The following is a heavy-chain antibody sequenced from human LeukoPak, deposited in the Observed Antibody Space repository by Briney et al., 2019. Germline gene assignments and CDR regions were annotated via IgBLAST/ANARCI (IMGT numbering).Heavy chain of an antibody. CDR2: IKQDGSEK. V-gene: IGHV3-7*01. J-gene: IGHJ6*02. CDR1: GFTFSSYW. Sequence: GGSLRLSCAASGFTFSSYWMSWVRQAPGKGLEWVANIKQDGSEKYYVDSVKGRFTISRDNAKNSLYLQMNSLRAEDTAVYYCAREQADYDFWSGYLPRYYYGMDVWGQGTTVTVSS. CDR3: AREQADYDFWSGYLPRYYYGMDV. D-gene: IGHD3-3*01.